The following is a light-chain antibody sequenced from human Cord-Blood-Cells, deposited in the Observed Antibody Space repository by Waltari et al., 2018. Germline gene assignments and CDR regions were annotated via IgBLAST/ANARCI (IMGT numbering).Light chain of an antibody. CDR1: SSDGGGYNY. J-gene: IGLJ1*01. CDR3: SSYTSSSTLV. Sequence: QSALTQPAYVSGSPGSSITISCTGTSSDGGGYNYVSWYQQHPGKAPKLMIYEFSNRPSGVSNRFSGSKSGNTASLTISGLQAEDEADYYCSSYTSSSTLVFGTGTKVTVL. V-gene: IGLV2-14*01. CDR2: EFS.